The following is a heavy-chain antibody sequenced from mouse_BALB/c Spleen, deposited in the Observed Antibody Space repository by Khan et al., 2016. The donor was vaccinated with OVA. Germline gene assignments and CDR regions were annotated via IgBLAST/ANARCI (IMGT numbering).Heavy chain of an antibody. CDR2: INPRSSYT. D-gene: IGHD2-14*01. J-gene: IGHJ4*01. Sequence: VMLVESGAELARPGASVKMSCKASGYTFTSNTMHWVKQRLGQGLEWIGYINPRSSYTNYNQKFKDKATLTADKSSSTAYMQLSSLTSEDSAVYYCAKRTTEYTMDYWGQGTSVTVSS. CDR1: GYTFTSNT. V-gene: IGHV1-4*01. CDR3: AKRTTEYTMDY.